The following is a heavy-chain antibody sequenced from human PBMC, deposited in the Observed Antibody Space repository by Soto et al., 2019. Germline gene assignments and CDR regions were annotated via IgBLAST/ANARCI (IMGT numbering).Heavy chain of an antibody. CDR1: GFNFSNAW. CDR3: TTVDQGYYDSSGYYYFDY. CDR2: IKSKTDGGTT. D-gene: IGHD3-22*01. V-gene: IGHV3-15*01. J-gene: IGHJ4*02. Sequence: GGSLRLSCAASGFNFSNAWMSWVRQAPGKGLEWVGRIKSKTDGGTTDYAAPVKSRFTISRDDSKNTLYLQMNSLKTEDTAGYYCTTVDQGYYDSSGYYYFDYWGQGALVTVSS.